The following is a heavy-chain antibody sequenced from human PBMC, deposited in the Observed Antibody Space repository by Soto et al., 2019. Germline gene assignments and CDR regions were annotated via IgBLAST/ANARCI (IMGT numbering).Heavy chain of an antibody. D-gene: IGHD4-17*01. CDR1: GGPIRCYY. CDR3: ARYGDYVNY. V-gene: IGHV4-59*08. CDR2: IYYSGST. J-gene: IGHJ4*02. Sequence: SETLALTCTVSGGPIRCYYWSWIRQPPGKGLEWIGYIYYSGSTNYNPSLKRRVTISVDTSKNQFSLKLSSVTAADTAVYYCARYGDYVNYWGQGTLVTVSS.